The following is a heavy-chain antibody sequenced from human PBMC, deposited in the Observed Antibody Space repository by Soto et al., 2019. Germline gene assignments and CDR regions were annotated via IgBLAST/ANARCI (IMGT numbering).Heavy chain of an antibody. CDR1: GGSISSSSYY. CDR3: ARVKEGLLWFGELLSSWFDP. V-gene: IGHV4-39*01. J-gene: IGHJ5*02. Sequence: QLQLQESGPGLVKPSETLSLTCTVSGGSISSSSYYWGWIRQPPGKGLEWIGSIYYSGSTYYNPSLKSRVTISVDTSKNQFSLKLSSVTAADTAVYYCARVKEGLLWFGELLSSWFDPWGQGTLVTVSS. D-gene: IGHD3-10*01. CDR2: IYYSGST.